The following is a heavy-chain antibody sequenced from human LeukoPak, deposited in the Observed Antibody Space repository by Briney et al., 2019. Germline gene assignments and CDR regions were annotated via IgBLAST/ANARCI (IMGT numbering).Heavy chain of an antibody. CDR1: GFTFKKYW. CDR3: ARETPRRGETRDGYR. J-gene: IGHJ4*02. Sequence: GESLRLSCAASGFTFKKYWMNWVRQVPGKGLECLANIKEDGSETYYADSVKGRFTVSRDNPKNLLFLQINSLRVEDTAVYYCARETPRRGETRDGYRWGQGTLVTVSS. CDR2: IKEDGSET. V-gene: IGHV3-7*01. D-gene: IGHD5-24*01.